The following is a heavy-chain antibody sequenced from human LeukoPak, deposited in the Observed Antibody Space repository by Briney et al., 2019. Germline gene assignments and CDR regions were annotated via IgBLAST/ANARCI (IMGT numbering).Heavy chain of an antibody. CDR1: GYSISSGYY. Sequence: SETLSLTCAVSGYSISSGYYWGWIRQPPGKGLEWIGSIYHSGSTYYNPSLKSRVTISVDTSKNQFSLKLSSVTAADTAVYYCARQGPQYYDYVWGSYRDYYYYYMDVWGKGTTVTASS. V-gene: IGHV4-38-2*01. CDR2: IYHSGST. J-gene: IGHJ6*03. D-gene: IGHD3-16*02. CDR3: ARQGPQYYDYVWGSYRDYYYYYMDV.